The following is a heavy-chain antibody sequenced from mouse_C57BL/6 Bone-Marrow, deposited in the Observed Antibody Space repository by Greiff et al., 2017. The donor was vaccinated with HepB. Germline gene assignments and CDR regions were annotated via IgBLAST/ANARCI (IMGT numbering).Heavy chain of an antibody. J-gene: IGHJ4*01. Sequence: EVMLLESGGGLVKPGGSLKLSCAASGFTFSSYAMPWVRQTPEKRLEWVATISDGGSYTYDPDNVKGRFTISRDNAKNNLYLQMSQLTSEDTAMYYGARGFYYGYLYALDYWGKGTSVTVSS. CDR2: ISDGGSYT. CDR1: GFTFSSYA. D-gene: IGHD2-2*01. V-gene: IGHV5-4*03. CDR3: ARGFYYGYLYALDY.